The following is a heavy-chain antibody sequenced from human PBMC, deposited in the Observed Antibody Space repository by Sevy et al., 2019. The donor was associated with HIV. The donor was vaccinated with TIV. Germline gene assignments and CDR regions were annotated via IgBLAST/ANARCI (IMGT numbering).Heavy chain of an antibody. CDR2: ISSSGVYE. V-gene: IGHV3-21*01. J-gene: IGHJ4*02. D-gene: IGHD1-26*01. CDR3: ARVADSGGRGRADY. CDR1: GFSFNTYT. Sequence: GGSLRLSCAASGFSFNTYTFYWVRQAPGEGLEWISSISSSGVYEYYADSVRGRFTISRDNAKNSLSLQMNGLRVEDTGVYYCARVADSGGRGRADYWGQGTRVTVSS.